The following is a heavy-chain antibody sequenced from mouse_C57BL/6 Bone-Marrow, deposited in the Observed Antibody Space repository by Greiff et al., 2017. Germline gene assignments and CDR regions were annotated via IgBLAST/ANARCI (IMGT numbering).Heavy chain of an antibody. CDR3: ARRGRFITTVVATDY. J-gene: IGHJ2*01. Sequence: QVQLQQPGAELVKPGASVKMSCKASGYTFTSYWITWVKQRPGQGLEWIGDIYPGSGSTNYNEKFKSKATLTVDTSSSTAYMQLSSLTSEDSAVYYCARRGRFITTVVATDYWGQGTTLTVSS. V-gene: IGHV1-55*01. CDR2: IYPGSGST. D-gene: IGHD1-1*01. CDR1: GYTFTSYW.